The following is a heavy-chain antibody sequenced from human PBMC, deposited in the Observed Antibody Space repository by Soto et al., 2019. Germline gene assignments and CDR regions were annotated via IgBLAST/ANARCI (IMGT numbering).Heavy chain of an antibody. CDR2: IYHTVNT. V-gene: IGHV4-59*11. D-gene: IGHD2-15*01. CDR3: ARLQYTVVTALDI. CDR1: GVSMGSHF. J-gene: IGHJ3*02. Sequence: SETLSLTCSVSGVSMGSHFWSWIRQAPGKGPELVGYIYHTVNTNYNPALKSRVTISMDTSENQLSLQLSSVTAADTAVYYCARLQYTVVTALDIWGQGTMVTVSS.